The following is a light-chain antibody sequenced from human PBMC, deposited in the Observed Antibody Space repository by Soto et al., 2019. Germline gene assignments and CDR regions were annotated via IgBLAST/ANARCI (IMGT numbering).Light chain of an antibody. CDR3: QQSYSRSIT. CDR1: QSIGIY. Sequence: DIQMTQSPSSLSASVGDRVTSTCRASQSIGIYLNWYQQKPGKAPKFLIYAASSLQSGVPSRFSGSGSGTDFTLTISTLQPEDFATYYCQQSYSRSITFGQGTRLEIK. J-gene: IGKJ5*01. CDR2: AAS. V-gene: IGKV1-39*01.